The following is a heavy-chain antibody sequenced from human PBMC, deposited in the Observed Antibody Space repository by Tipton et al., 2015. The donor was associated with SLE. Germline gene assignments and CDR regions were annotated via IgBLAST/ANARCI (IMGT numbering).Heavy chain of an antibody. CDR1: GFTFSSYW. CDR3: ARDFGETTVTIPY. CDR2: IKQDGSEK. V-gene: IGHV3-7*01. Sequence: SLRLSCAASGFTFSSYWMSWVRQAPGKGLEWVANIKQDGSEKYYVDSVKGRFTISRDNAKNSLYLQMNSLRAEDTAVYHCARDFGETTVTIPYWGQGTLVTVSS. D-gene: IGHD4-17*01. J-gene: IGHJ4*02.